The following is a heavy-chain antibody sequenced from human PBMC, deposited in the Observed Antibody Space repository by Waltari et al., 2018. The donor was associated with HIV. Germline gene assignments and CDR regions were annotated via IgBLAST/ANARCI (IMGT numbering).Heavy chain of an antibody. D-gene: IGHD5-18*01. Sequence: QVQLVQSGAEVKKPGASVKVSCKASGYTFTGYYMHWVRQAPGQGLEWMGGINPNSGGKNYAQKFPGRVTMTSDTSISTAYMELSRRRSDDTAVYYCARGGGYSYGSYYYYGMYVWGQGTTVTVSS. J-gene: IGHJ6*02. CDR1: GYTFTGYY. CDR3: ARGGGYSYGSYYYYGMYV. CDR2: INPNSGGK. V-gene: IGHV1-2*02.